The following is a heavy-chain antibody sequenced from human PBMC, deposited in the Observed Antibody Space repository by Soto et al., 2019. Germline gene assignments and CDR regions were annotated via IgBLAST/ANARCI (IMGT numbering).Heavy chain of an antibody. CDR2: MNPKSGNT. D-gene: IGHD4-17*01. CDR3: VRVYGEIDY. CDR1: GYTFTNYD. V-gene: IGHV1-8*01. J-gene: IGHJ4*02. Sequence: ASVKVSCKASGYTFTNYDINWVRQATGQGLEWMGWMNPKSGNTGSAQQFQGRVILTRSTSISTAYMELSSLRSEDTAVYYCVRVYGEIDYWGQGTLVTAPQ.